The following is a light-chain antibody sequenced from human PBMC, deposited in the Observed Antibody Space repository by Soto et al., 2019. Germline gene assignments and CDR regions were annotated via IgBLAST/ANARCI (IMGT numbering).Light chain of an antibody. V-gene: IGLV4-69*01. CDR1: SGHSNYA. CDR2: LNSDGSH. CDR3: QTWDTGIQV. Sequence: QSVLTQSPSASASLGASVKLTCTLSSGHSNYAIAWHQQQPDKGPRYLMKLNSDGSHSKGDGIPDRFSGSSSGAVRYLTISSLQSEDEADYYCQTWDTGIQVFGGGTKLTVL. J-gene: IGLJ3*02.